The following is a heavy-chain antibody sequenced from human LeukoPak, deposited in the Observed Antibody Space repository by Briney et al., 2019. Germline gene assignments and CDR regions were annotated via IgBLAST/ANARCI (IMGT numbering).Heavy chain of an antibody. CDR3: ARRWFGDFHFDY. V-gene: IGHV4-4*09. CDR1: GGSISSYY. CDR2: IYTSGST. D-gene: IGHD3-10*01. Sequence: PSETLSLTCTVSGGSISSYYWSWIRQPPGKGLEWIGYIYTSGSTNYNPSLKSRVTISVDTFKNQFSLKLSSVTAADTAVYYCARRWFGDFHFDYWGQGTLVTVSS. J-gene: IGHJ4*02.